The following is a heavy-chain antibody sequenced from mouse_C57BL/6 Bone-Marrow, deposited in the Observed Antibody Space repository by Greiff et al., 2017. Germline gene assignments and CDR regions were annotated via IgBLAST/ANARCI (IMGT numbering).Heavy chain of an antibody. Sequence: QVQLKQSGAELSRPGASVKMSCKASGYTFTSYTMHWVKQRPGQGLEWIGYINPSSGYTKYNQQFKDKATLNAAKSSSTAYMQLSSLTSDDSAVYYCARLGDGYYRYAMDYWGQGTSVTVSS. CDR3: ARLGDGYYRYAMDY. J-gene: IGHJ4*01. CDR1: GYTFTSYT. V-gene: IGHV1-4*01. CDR2: INPSSGYT. D-gene: IGHD2-3*01.